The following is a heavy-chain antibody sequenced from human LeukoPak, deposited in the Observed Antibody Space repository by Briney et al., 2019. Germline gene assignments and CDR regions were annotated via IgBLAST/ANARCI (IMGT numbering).Heavy chain of an antibody. CDR1: GFTFSSYS. V-gene: IGHV3-21*01. J-gene: IGHJ4*02. CDR3: ARVEADYFDSSGYYGLGY. CDR2: IRSNSSYI. Sequence: GGSLRLSCAASGFTFSSYSMHWVRQAPGKGLEWVSSIRSNSSYIYYADSVKGRFTISRDNSKNSLYLQMNSLRAEDTAVYYCARVEADYFDSSGYYGLGYWGQGTLVTVSS. D-gene: IGHD3-22*01.